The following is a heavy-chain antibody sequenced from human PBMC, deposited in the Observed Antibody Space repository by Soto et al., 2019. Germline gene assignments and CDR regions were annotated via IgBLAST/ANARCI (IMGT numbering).Heavy chain of an antibody. J-gene: IGHJ4*02. CDR1: TLARMRPDN. Sequence: ADTRSLTWPVSTLARMRPDNWGLIRRTPLKGLEWIATIYHTGHTYYNPSLKSRVTTSLDTSKNQFSLDLTSVTAADTAVYYCVRGRILRPRCRDFDSWVQGTLVTVSS. V-gene: IGHV4-38-2*02. D-gene: IGHD5-12*01. CDR3: VRGRILRPRCRDFDS. CDR2: IYHTGHT.